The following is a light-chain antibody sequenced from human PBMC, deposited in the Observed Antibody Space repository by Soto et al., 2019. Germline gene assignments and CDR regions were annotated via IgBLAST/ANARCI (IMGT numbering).Light chain of an antibody. Sequence: AIQLTQSPSSLSASVGDRVTITCRASQGISSALAWYQQKPGKAPKLLIYDASSLESGVPSRFSGSGSGTDFTLTISRLQPEDFATYYCQQFNNYPTFGGGTKVEIK. CDR3: QQFNNYPT. J-gene: IGKJ4*01. CDR1: QGISSA. CDR2: DAS. V-gene: IGKV1D-13*01.